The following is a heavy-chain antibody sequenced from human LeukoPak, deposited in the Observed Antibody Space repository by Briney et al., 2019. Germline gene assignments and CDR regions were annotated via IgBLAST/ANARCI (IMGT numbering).Heavy chain of an antibody. Sequence: TGGSLRLSCAASGFTFSGSAMHWVRQASGKGLEWVGRIRSKANSYATAYAASVKGRFTISRDDSKNTAYLQMNSLKTEDTAVYYCTRSDYDYVWGSYRSGHWGQGTLVTVSS. V-gene: IGHV3-73*01. J-gene: IGHJ4*02. CDR1: GFTFSGSA. D-gene: IGHD3-16*02. CDR2: IRSKANSYAT. CDR3: TRSDYDYVWGSYRSGH.